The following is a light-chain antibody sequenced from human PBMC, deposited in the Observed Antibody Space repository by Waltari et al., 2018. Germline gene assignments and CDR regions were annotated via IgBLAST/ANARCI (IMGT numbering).Light chain of an antibody. V-gene: IGKV1-5*03. CDR1: EIVKNN. CDR2: KAS. J-gene: IGKJ4*01. Sequence: DVQLTHTPSTLPASVGDRVPLTCRASEIVKNNLAWYQHQPGKAPKVLVHKASRLESGVPSRFSGSGYGTEFTLTISSLEPDDFATYYCHQYNTLPLTFGGGTKVEIK. CDR3: HQYNTLPLT.